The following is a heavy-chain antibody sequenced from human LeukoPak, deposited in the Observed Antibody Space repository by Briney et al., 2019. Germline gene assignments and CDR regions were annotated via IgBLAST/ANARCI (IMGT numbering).Heavy chain of an antibody. D-gene: IGHD2-2*01. J-gene: IGHJ2*01. Sequence: GGSLRLSCAATGFTFSSYNMHWVRQAPGKGLEWVAFMRYDGRDKYYGDSVKGRFTISRDNSKSMLYLQMNSLRAEDTAVYYCSKAGEYCSGSSCYHWYFDLWGRGTLVTVSS. CDR1: GFTFSSYN. CDR3: SKAGEYCSGSSCYHWYFDL. CDR2: MRYDGRDK. V-gene: IGHV3-30*02.